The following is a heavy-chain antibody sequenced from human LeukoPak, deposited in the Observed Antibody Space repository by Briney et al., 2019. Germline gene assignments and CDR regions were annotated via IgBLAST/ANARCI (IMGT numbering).Heavy chain of an antibody. CDR3: AREDYAYFDY. J-gene: IGHJ4*02. Sequence: PSETLSLTCTVSGGSVSSGSYYWSWIRQPPGKGLEWIGYIYYSGSTNYNPSLKSRVTISVDTSKNQFSLKLSSVTAADTAVYYRAREDYAYFDYWGQGTLVTVSS. CDR1: GGSVSSGSYY. V-gene: IGHV4-61*01. D-gene: IGHD4-17*01. CDR2: IYYSGST.